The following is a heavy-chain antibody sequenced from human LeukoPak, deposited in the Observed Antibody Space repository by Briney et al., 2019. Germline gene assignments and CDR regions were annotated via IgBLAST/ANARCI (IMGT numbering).Heavy chain of an antibody. D-gene: IGHD6-6*01. CDR3: AKDFLSIAARKGAFDI. CDR1: GFNLDNYA. J-gene: IGHJ3*02. V-gene: IGHV3-23*01. Sequence: LSGGSLRLSCVASGFNLDNYAMSWVRQAPGKGLEWVSAISGSGGSTYYADSVKGRFTISRDNSKNTLYLQMNSLRAEDTAVYYCAKDFLSIAARKGAFDIWGQGTMVTVSS. CDR2: ISGSGGST.